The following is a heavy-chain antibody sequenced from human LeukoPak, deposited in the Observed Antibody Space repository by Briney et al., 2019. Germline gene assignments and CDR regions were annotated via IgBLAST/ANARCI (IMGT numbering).Heavy chain of an antibody. D-gene: IGHD1-1*01. CDR2: IRSDGSDT. V-gene: IGHV3-74*01. CDR1: GFTFSDTW. CDR3: ARIPNGGWNDVGDAFDI. J-gene: IGHJ3*02. Sequence: PGGSLRLSCAASGFTFSDTWMHWVRQAPGEGLVWVSRIRSDGSDTRYAESVKGRFTISRDNAKNTLYLQMNSLRAEDTAVYYCARIPNGGWNDVGDAFDIWGQGTMVTVSS.